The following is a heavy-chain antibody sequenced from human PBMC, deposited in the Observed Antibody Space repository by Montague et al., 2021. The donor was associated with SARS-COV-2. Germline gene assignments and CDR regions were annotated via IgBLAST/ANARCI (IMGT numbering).Heavy chain of an antibody. D-gene: IGHD3-9*01. Sequence: SETLSLTCAVSGGSISHYYWSWIRQPPGKGLEWIGYIYSSGGTNYNPSLKSRVTLSFDAAKNHFSLRLSSVTAADTAVYYCARRTDILTGYYDYWGQGTLVTVSS. CDR3: ARRTDILTGYYDY. J-gene: IGHJ4*02. V-gene: IGHV4-59*01. CDR1: GGSISHYY. CDR2: IYSSGGT.